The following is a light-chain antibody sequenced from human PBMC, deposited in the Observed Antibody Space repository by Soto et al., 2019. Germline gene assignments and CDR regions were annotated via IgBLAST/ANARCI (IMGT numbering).Light chain of an antibody. Sequence: EIVMTQSPATLSVSPGDRVTLSCWAGQSISNNLAWYQQKRGQAPRILIYGASTRYSGIPARFSGSGSGTEFTLTISSLQSEDFAVYYCQPYNSWPRTFGQGTRVEIK. CDR1: QSISNN. V-gene: IGKV3D-15*01. J-gene: IGKJ1*01. CDR2: GAS. CDR3: QPYNSWPRT.